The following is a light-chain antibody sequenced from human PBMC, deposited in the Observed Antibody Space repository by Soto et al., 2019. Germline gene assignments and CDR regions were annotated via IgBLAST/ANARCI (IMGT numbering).Light chain of an antibody. Sequence: DIQMTXSPSTLSASXXXXXTITCRASQSISNWLAWYQQKPGKAPKLLIYKASSLESGVPSRFSGSGSGTEFTLTIISLQPDDFATFYCQQYNSYPWTFGQGPKVEIK. CDR2: KAS. CDR1: QSISNW. CDR3: QQYNSYPWT. V-gene: IGKV1-5*03. J-gene: IGKJ1*01.